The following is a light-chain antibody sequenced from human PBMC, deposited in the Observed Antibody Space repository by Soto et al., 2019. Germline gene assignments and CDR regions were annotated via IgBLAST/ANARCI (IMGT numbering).Light chain of an antibody. CDR2: LNSDGSH. J-gene: IGLJ2*01. CDR1: SGHSSYA. Sequence: QPVLTQSPSASASLGASVKLTSTLSSGHSSYAIAWHQQQPEKGPRYLMKLNSDGSHSKGDGIPDRFSGSSSGAERYLTISSLQSEDEADYYCQTWGTGVVFGGGTKVTVL. CDR3: QTWGTGVV. V-gene: IGLV4-69*01.